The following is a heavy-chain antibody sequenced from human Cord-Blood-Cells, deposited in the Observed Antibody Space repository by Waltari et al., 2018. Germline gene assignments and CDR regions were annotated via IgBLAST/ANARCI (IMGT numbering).Heavy chain of an antibody. D-gene: IGHD2-15*01. CDR3: ARVRHCLYFYY. Sequence: QVQLQQWGAGLLKPSETLCLTCAVYGGSFSGHYWSWLRQPPGKGLEWIGEIKRSGRTNYNPSLKCRVTISLATSKNQYSFELSSVTAADTAVYCCARVRHCLYFYYWGQGTLVTASS. V-gene: IGHV4-34*01. CDR1: GGSFSGHY. J-gene: IGHJ4*02. CDR2: IKRSGRT.